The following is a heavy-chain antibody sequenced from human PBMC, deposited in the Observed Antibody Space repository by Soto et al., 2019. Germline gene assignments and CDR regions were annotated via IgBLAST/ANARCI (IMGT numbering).Heavy chain of an antibody. D-gene: IGHD2-2*01. Sequence: SWTLSLTCTVSGGSISSSSYHWGWIRQPPGKGLEWIGSIYYSGSTYYNPSLKSRVTISVDTSKNQFSLKMSSVTAADTAVYYCASFSETVPAATHPYYYYGMDVWGQGTTVTVTS. V-gene: IGHV4-39*01. CDR2: IYYSGST. CDR1: GGSISSSSYH. J-gene: IGHJ6*02. CDR3: ASFSETVPAATHPYYYYGMDV.